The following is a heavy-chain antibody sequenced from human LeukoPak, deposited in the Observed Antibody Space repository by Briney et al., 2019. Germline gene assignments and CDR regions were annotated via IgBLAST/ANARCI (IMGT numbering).Heavy chain of an antibody. CDR2: ISYDGSNK. CDR1: GFTFSSYA. V-gene: IGHV3-30*04. D-gene: IGHD2-2*01. CDR3: ARGGAYCSSTSCYEFDY. J-gene: IGHJ4*02. Sequence: SGGSLRLSCAAPGFTFSSYAMHWVRQAPGKGLEWVAVISYDGSNKYYADSVKGRFTISRDNSKNTLYLQMNSLRAEDTAVYYCARGGAYCSSTSCYEFDYWGQGTLVTVSS.